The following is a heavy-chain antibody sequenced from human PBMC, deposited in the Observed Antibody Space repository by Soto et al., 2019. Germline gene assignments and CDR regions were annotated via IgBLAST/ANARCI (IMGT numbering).Heavy chain of an antibody. CDR2: IIPIFGTA. Sequence: KVSCKASGGTFSSYAISWVRQAPGQGLEWMGGIIPIFGTANYAQKFQGRVTITADESTSTAYMELSSLRSEDTAVYYCARSRWAGYYDFCPYGMDVWGQGTTVTVS. CDR3: ARSRWAGYYDFCPYGMDV. D-gene: IGHD3-3*01. J-gene: IGHJ6*02. V-gene: IGHV1-69*01. CDR1: GGTFSSYA.